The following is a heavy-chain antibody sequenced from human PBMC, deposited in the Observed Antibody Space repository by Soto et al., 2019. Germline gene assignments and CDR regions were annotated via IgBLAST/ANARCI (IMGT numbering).Heavy chain of an antibody. CDR3: ARAPPSYCTNGVCSVYNWFDP. V-gene: IGHV1-18*01. CDR2: IIPIFGNT. D-gene: IGHD2-8*01. CDR1: GGTFSSYA. J-gene: IGHJ5*02. Sequence: GASVKVSCKASGGTFSSYAISWVRQAPGQGLEWMGGIIPIFGNTNYAQKLQGRVTMTTDTSTSTAYMELRSLRSDDTAVYYCARAPPSYCTNGVCSVYNWFDPWGQGTLVTVSS.